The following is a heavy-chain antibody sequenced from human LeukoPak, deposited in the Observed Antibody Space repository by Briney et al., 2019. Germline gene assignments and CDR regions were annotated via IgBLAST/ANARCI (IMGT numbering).Heavy chain of an antibody. D-gene: IGHD1-26*01. CDR2: ITSGSTYK. CDR1: GFSFSTYN. Sequence: GGSLRLSCAASGFSFSTYNMNWVRRAPGKGLERVSSITSGSTYKYYADSVKGRFTISRDNAKNLLYLEVNSLTVDDTAVYYCARDGQTSGSPDEYWGQGTLVT. J-gene: IGHJ4*02. V-gene: IGHV3-21*01. CDR3: ARDGQTSGSPDEY.